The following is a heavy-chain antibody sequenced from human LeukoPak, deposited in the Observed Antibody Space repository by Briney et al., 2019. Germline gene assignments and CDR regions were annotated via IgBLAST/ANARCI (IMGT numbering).Heavy chain of an antibody. V-gene: IGHV3-23*01. CDR1: GFTFTSYW. D-gene: IGHD6-19*01. CDR3: AKTPFAIAVAGMDY. CDR2: ISGSGGST. J-gene: IGHJ4*02. Sequence: GGSLRLSCAASGFTFTSYWMSWVRQAPGKGLEWVSAISGSGGSTYYADSVKGRFTISRDNSKNTLYLQMNSLRAEDTAVYYCAKTPFAIAVAGMDYWGQGTLVTVSS.